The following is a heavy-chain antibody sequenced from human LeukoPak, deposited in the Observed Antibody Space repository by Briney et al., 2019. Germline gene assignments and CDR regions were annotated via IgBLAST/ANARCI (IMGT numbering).Heavy chain of an antibody. V-gene: IGHV5-51*01. D-gene: IGHD6-13*01. CDR1: GYRFTNHW. CDR2: IYAGDSDT. J-gene: IGHJ4*02. CDR3: VTAAHFDY. Sequence: GESLKISCKGSGYRFTNHWIGWVRQMPGKGLEWMAIIYAGDSDTRYSPSFQGQVTISGDKSISTAYLQWSSLKASDTAIYYCVTAAHFDYWGQGTLVTVSS.